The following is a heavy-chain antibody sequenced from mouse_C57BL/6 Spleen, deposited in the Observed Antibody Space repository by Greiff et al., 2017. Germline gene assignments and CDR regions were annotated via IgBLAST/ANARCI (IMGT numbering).Heavy chain of an antibody. D-gene: IGHD1-1*01. CDR2: ISSGGDSI. CDR1: GFTFSSYA. V-gene: IGHV5-9-1*02. Sequence: EVQGVESGEGLVKPGGSLKLSCAASGFTFSSYAMSWVRQTPEKRLEWVAYISSGGDSIYYAVTVKGRFTISRDNARNTLYLQMSSLKSEDTAMYYCTRDGYYGSSSYFDYWGQGTTLTVSS. CDR3: TRDGYYGSSSYFDY. J-gene: IGHJ2*01.